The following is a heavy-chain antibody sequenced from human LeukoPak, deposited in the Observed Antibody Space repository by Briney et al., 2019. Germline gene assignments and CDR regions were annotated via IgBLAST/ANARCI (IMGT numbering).Heavy chain of an antibody. D-gene: IGHD2-15*01. J-gene: IGHJ6*03. Sequence: PGGSLRLSCATSGFTFSTYWMHWVRQAPGKGLVWVSRINYDGSSINYADSVKGRFTISRDNAKHTLYLQMNSLRAEDTAVYYCAKSPGGGYYSYYMDDWGKGTTVTIFS. CDR1: GFTFSTYW. CDR2: INYDGSSI. V-gene: IGHV3-74*01. CDR3: AKSPGGGYYSYYMDD.